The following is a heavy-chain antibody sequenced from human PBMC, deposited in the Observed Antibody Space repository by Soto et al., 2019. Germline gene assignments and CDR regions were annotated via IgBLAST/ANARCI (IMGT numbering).Heavy chain of an antibody. Sequence: SETLSLTCSVSGASVASGSYYWSWVRQPPGKGLEWIGYIPSRGRPFYNPSLTSRGTISADTSKNQLSLQLTSVTAADTAVYYCARDTYSGYDFGLWGQGTLVTVSS. V-gene: IGHV4-30-4*01. CDR3: ARDTYSGYDFGL. CDR1: GASVASGSYY. J-gene: IGHJ5*02. D-gene: IGHD5-12*01. CDR2: IPSRGRP.